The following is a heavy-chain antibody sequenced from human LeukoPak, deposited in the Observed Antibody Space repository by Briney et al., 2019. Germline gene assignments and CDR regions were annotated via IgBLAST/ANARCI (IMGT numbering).Heavy chain of an antibody. J-gene: IGHJ4*02. CDR1: GGSISSSNYY. CDR2: IYTSEST. D-gene: IGHD7-27*01. Sequence: SQTLSLTCSVSGGSISSSNYYWSWIRQPAGKGLEWIGRIYTSESTNYNPSLKSRVTISVDTSRNQFSLKLNSVTAADTAVYYCATRKLGNDYWGQGTLVTVSS. V-gene: IGHV4-61*02. CDR3: ATRKLGNDY.